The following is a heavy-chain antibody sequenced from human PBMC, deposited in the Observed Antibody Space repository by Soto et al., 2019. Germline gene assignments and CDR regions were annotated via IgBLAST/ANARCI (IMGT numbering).Heavy chain of an antibody. CDR1: GFTFSSYA. J-gene: IGHJ4*02. Sequence: GGSLRLSCAASGFTFSSYAMSWVRQAPGKGLEWVSAISGSGGSTYYADSVKGRFTISRDNSKNTLYLQMNSLRAEDTAVYYCAKEGSITMIVVARPFDYWGQGTLVTVSS. D-gene: IGHD3-22*01. V-gene: IGHV3-23*01. CDR2: ISGSGGST. CDR3: AKEGSITMIVVARPFDY.